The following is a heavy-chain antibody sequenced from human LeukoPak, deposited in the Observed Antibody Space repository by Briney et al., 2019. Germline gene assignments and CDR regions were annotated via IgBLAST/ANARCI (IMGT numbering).Heavy chain of an antibody. J-gene: IGHJ4*02. CDR2: IIPIFATP. V-gene: IGHV1-69*06. Sequence: SAQVSCKASGGTFSNYGISWVRQAPGQGVEWMGRIIPIFATPSYAQNFQGRVTITADKSTNTAYMELSSLTSEDTAVYYCAREAADGYVKSSGYWGQGTLVIVSS. CDR3: AREAADGYVKSSGY. CDR1: GGTFSNYG. D-gene: IGHD5-24*01.